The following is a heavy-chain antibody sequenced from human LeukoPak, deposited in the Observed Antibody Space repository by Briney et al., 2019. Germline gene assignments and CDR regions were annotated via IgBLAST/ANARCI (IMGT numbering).Heavy chain of an antibody. D-gene: IGHD2-21*01. J-gene: IGHJ4*02. CDR2: IRYDGSNK. Sequence: GGSLRLSCAASGFTFSSYGMHWVRQAPGKGLEWVAFIRYDGSNKYYADSVKGRFTISRDDSKNTLYLQMNSLRAEDTAVYYCAKGRGVKVYYFDYWGQGTLVTVSS. V-gene: IGHV3-30*02. CDR3: AKGRGVKVYYFDY. CDR1: GFTFSSYG.